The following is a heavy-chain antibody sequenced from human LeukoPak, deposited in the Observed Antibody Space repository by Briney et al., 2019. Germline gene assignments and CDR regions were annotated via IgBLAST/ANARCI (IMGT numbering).Heavy chain of an antibody. CDR2: IIPIFGTA. D-gene: IGHD6-19*01. V-gene: IGHV1-69*13. CDR3: ARPSEEQWLVLGDAFDI. Sequence: SVKVPCKASGGTFSSYAISWVRQAPGQGLEWMGGIIPIFGTANYAQKFQGRVTITADESTSTAYMELSSLRSEDTAVYYCARPSEEQWLVLGDAFDIWGQGAMVTVSS. CDR1: GGTFSSYA. J-gene: IGHJ3*02.